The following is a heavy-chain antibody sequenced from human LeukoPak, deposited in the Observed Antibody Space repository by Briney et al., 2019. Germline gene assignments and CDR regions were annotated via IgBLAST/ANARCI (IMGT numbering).Heavy chain of an antibody. CDR3: ARDLWGSGLRWFDP. D-gene: IGHD6-19*01. CDR1: GGSISGYY. CDR2: IYYSGST. J-gene: IGHJ5*02. Sequence: SETLSLTCTVSGGSISGYYWSWIRQPPGKGLEWIGYIYYSGSTNYNPSLKSRVTISVDTSKNQFSLKLSSVTAADTAVYYCARDLWGSGLRWFDPWGQGTLVTVSS. V-gene: IGHV4-59*01.